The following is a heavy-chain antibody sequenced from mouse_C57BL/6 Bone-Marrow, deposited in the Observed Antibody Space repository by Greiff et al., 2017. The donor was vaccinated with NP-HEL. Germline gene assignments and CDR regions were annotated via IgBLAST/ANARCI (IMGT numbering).Heavy chain of an antibody. D-gene: IGHD2-4*01. CDR2: ISDGGSYT. V-gene: IGHV5-4*01. Sequence: DVQLVESGGGLVKPGGSLKLSCAASGFTFSSYAMSWVRQTPEKRLEWVATISDGGSYTYYPDNVKGRFTISRDNAKNNLYLQMSHLKSEDTAMYYCARDQEIKMDYWGQGTTLTVSS. CDR1: GFTFSSYA. CDR3: ARDQEIKMDY. J-gene: IGHJ2*01.